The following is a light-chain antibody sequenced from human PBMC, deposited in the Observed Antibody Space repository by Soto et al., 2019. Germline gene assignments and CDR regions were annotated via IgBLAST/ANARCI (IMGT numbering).Light chain of an antibody. CDR2: LGS. J-gene: IGKJ3*01. Sequence: DIVMTQSPLSLPVTPGEPASISCRSSQSLLHSNGYKYLDWYLQKPGQSPQLLIYLGSNRASGVPDRFSGSGSGTDFTLKISRVEADDFGVYYCMQALQSPRTFGPGTKVDIK. CDR1: QSLLHSNGYKY. CDR3: MQALQSPRT. V-gene: IGKV2-28*01.